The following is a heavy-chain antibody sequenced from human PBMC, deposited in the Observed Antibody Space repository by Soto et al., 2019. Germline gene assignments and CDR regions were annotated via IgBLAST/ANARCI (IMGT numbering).Heavy chain of an antibody. D-gene: IGHD3-10*01. CDR1: GYTFTGYY. J-gene: IGHJ6*02. CDR2: INPNSGGT. V-gene: IGHV1-2*04. CDR3: ARGNGLLWFGELFNTPPGGMDV. Sequence: ASVKVSCKASGYTFTGYYMHWVRQAPGQGLEWMGWINPNSGGTNYAQKFQGWVTMTRDTSISTAYMELSRLRFDDTAVYYCARGNGLLWFGELFNTPPGGMDVWG.